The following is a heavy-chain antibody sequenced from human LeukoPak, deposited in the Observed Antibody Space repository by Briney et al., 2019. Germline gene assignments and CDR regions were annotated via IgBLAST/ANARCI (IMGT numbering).Heavy chain of an antibody. J-gene: IGHJ4*02. CDR3: ARDSLSGFGELSGDY. CDR1: GFTFSSYG. D-gene: IGHD3-10*01. CDR2: IRYDGSNK. Sequence: GGSLRLSCAASGFTFSSYGMHWVRQAPGKGLEWVAFIRYDGSNKYYADSVKGRFTISRDNAKNSLYLQMNSLRAEDTAVYYCARDSLSGFGELSGDYWGQGTLVTVSS. V-gene: IGHV3-30*02.